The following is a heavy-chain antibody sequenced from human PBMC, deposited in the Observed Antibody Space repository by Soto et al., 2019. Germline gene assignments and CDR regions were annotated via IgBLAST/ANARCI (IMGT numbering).Heavy chain of an antibody. V-gene: IGHV5-10-1*01. CDR2: IDPIDSYI. CDR3: ARLNHRQPSYGREV. Sequence: PVESLQISCKASGYSFTSYWISWVRQIPGKGLEWMGRIDPIDSYIDYSPSFQGHVTVAVDKSTTTAYSQWRSLKASDTAIYYCARLNHRQPSYGREVWGQGTTVIVS. J-gene: IGHJ6*02. CDR1: GYSFTSYW.